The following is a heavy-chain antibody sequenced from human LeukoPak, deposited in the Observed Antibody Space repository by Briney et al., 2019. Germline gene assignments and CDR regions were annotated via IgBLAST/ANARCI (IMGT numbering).Heavy chain of an antibody. CDR3: ARRGIWDLQIGNWFDP. CDR1: GGSITTNSYW. J-gene: IGHJ5*02. Sequence: SEALSLTFSSSGGSITTNSYWWGWIRQSPGKGLEWIGSIYSSGNSYYNPSLKTRATISPDTSKNQYSLRLTSVTAADTAIYYCARRGIWDLQIGNWFDPWGQGILVIVSS. D-gene: IGHD3-16*01. CDR2: IYSSGNS. V-gene: IGHV4-39*01.